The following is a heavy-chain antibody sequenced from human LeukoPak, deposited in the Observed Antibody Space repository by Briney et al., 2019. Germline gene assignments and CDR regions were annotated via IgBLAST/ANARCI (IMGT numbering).Heavy chain of an antibody. V-gene: IGHV1-18*01. CDR3: ARALVRGVITTYGNWFDP. CDR2: ISAYNGNT. Sequence: ASVKVSCKASGYTFTSYGISWVRQAPGQGLEWMGWISAYNGNTNYAQKLQGRVTMTTDTSTSTAYMELRSLRSEDTAVYYCARALVRGVITTYGNWFDPWGQGTLVTVSS. CDR1: GYTFTSYG. J-gene: IGHJ5*02. D-gene: IGHD3-10*01.